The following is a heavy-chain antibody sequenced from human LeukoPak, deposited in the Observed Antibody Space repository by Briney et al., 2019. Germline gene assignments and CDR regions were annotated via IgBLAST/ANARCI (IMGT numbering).Heavy chain of an antibody. CDR3: ARDNGREWELLHYFDY. CDR2: INPSGGST. D-gene: IGHD1-26*01. J-gene: IGHJ4*02. CDR1: GYTFTCYY. Sequence: ASVKVSCKASGYTFTCYYMHWVRQAPGQGLEWMGIINPSGGSTSYAQKFQGRVTMTRDTSTSTVYMELSSLRSEDTAVYYCARDNGREWELLHYFDYWGQGTLVTVSS. V-gene: IGHV1-46*01.